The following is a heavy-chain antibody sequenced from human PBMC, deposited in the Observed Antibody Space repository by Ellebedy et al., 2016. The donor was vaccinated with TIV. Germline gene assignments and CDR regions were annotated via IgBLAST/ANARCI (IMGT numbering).Heavy chain of an antibody. CDR2: ISGSGAST. D-gene: IGHD2-8*02. V-gene: IGHV3-23*01. CDR1: GFTFSTYA. Sequence: GGSLRLXXAASGFTFSTYAMSWVRQAPGKGLEWVSAISGSGASTYYADSMKGRFTISRDNSKNTLYLQMNILRAEDTAVYYCAKVWPGVVSDGSMHWGQGTLVTVSS. CDR3: AKVWPGVVSDGSMH. J-gene: IGHJ4*02.